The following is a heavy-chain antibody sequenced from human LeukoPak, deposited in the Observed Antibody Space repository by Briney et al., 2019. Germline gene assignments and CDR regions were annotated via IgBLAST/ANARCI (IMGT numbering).Heavy chain of an antibody. J-gene: IGHJ6*03. Sequence: GGSLRLSCAASAFTFSAYGMHWVRQTPGKGLEWVAFIRFDGSHKHYADSVKGRFTISRDNSKNTLYLQMNSLRAEDTAVYYCAKTQGYMDVWGKGTTVTISS. CDR1: AFTFSAYG. CDR3: AKTQGYMDV. CDR2: IRFDGSHK. V-gene: IGHV3-30*02.